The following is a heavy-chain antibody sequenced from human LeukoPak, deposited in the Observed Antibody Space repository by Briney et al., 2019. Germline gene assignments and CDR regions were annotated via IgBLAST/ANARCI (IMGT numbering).Heavy chain of an antibody. CDR3: ARGSRPHPYDFWSGYPIPYFDY. V-gene: IGHV4-34*01. Sequence: PSETLSLTCAVYGGSFGGYYWSWIRQPPGKGLEWIGEINHSGSTNYNPSLKSRVTISVDTSKNQFSLKLSSVTAADTAVYYCARGSRPHPYDFWSGYPIPYFDYWGQGTLVTVSS. CDR2: INHSGST. CDR1: GGSFGGYY. J-gene: IGHJ4*02. D-gene: IGHD3-3*01.